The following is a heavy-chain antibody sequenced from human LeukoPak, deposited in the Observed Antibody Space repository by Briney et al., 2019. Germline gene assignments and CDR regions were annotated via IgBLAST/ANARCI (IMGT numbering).Heavy chain of an antibody. CDR3: ARQGSKSGTTCFDY. J-gene: IGHJ4*02. Sequence: PSETLSLTCAVSGYSIRSGYYWGWIRQPPGKGLEWIGSIYHSGSTYYNPSLKSRVTISVDTSKNQFSLKLSSVTAADTAVYYCARQGSKSGTTCFDYWGQGTLVTVSS. CDR2: IYHSGST. V-gene: IGHV4-38-2*01. D-gene: IGHD1-1*01. CDR1: GYSIRSGYY.